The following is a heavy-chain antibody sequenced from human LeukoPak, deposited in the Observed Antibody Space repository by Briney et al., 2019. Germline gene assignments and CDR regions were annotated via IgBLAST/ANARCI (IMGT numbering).Heavy chain of an antibody. CDR1: GFTFSNFW. CDR3: ARGSSGYYCDHFQT. Sequence: PGGSLRLSCAASGFTFSNFWMTWIRQAPGKGLEWVANIKQDGIEKYYVDSVEGRFTVSRDNTKNTLFLQMDSLRAEDTAVYYCARGSSGYYCDHFQTRGQGSLVTVSS. D-gene: IGHD3-22*01. V-gene: IGHV3-7*01. J-gene: IGHJ1*01. CDR2: IKQDGIEK.